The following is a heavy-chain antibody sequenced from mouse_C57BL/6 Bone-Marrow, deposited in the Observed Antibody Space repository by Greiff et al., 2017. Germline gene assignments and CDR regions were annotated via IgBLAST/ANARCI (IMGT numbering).Heavy chain of an antibody. CDR2: ISDGGSYT. J-gene: IGHJ3*01. Sequence: EVKVVESGGGLVKPGGSLKLSCAASGFTFSSYAMSWVRQTPEKRLEWVATISDGGSYTYYPDNVKGRFTISRDNAKNNLYLQMSLLKSEDTAMYYCARGVITTSFAYWGQGTLVTVSA. CDR3: ARGVITTSFAY. D-gene: IGHD2-4*01. V-gene: IGHV5-4*03. CDR1: GFTFSSYA.